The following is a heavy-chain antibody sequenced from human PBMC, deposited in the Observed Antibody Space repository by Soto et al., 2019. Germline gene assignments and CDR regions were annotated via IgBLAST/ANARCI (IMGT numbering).Heavy chain of an antibody. Sequence: QVQLVESGGGVVQPGRSLRLSCAASGFTFSSYGMHWVRQAPGKGLEWVAVIWYDGSNKYYVDSVKGRFTISRDNSKNTLYLQMNSLRAEDTAVYYCATRGYYGSGNYMDVWGKGTTVTVSS. D-gene: IGHD3-10*01. V-gene: IGHV3-33*01. CDR1: GFTFSSYG. J-gene: IGHJ6*03. CDR3: ATRGYYGSGNYMDV. CDR2: IWYDGSNK.